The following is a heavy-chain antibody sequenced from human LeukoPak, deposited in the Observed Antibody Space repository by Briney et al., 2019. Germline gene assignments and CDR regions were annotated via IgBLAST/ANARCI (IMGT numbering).Heavy chain of an antibody. CDR3: AKDGHTTGWLNWFDP. V-gene: IGHV3-30*02. D-gene: IGHD2/OR15-2a*01. CDR2: IRYDGSIK. CDR1: GFTFSSYA. J-gene: IGHJ5*02. Sequence: PGGSLRLSCAASGFTFSSYAMHWVRQAPGKGLEWVAFIRYDGSIKNYADSVKGRFSISRDNSKNTLYLQMNTLRPEDTAIYYCAKDGHTTGWLNWFDPWGQGTLVTVSS.